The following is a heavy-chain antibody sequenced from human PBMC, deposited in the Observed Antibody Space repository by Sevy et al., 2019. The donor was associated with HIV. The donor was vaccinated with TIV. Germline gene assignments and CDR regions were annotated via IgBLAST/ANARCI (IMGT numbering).Heavy chain of an antibody. CDR1: GFTFSSYA. Sequence: GGSLRLSCAASGFTFSSYAMHWVRQAPGKGLEWVAVISYDGSNKYYADSVKGRFTISRDNSKNTLYLQMNSLRAEDTAVYYCARPITIGIAVAGYGMDVWGQRTTVTVSS. CDR2: ISYDGSNK. V-gene: IGHV3-30-3*01. D-gene: IGHD6-19*01. J-gene: IGHJ6*02. CDR3: ARPITIGIAVAGYGMDV.